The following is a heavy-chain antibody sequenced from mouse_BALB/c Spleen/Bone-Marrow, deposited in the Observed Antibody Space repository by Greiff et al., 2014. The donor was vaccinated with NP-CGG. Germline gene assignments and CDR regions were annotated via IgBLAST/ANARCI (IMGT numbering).Heavy chain of an antibody. CDR1: GYTFSHYW. J-gene: IGHJ2*01. D-gene: IGHD1-2*01. Sequence: VKISCKATGYTFSHYWIEWVKQRPGHGLDWIGEILPGTGRPKYNEKFKGKATITAETSSSTAYMQRSSRTSEDSAVYYCTRSLRRYFDYGGKGTTLTDSS. CDR2: ILPGTGRP. CDR3: TRSLRRYFDY. V-gene: IGHV1-9*01.